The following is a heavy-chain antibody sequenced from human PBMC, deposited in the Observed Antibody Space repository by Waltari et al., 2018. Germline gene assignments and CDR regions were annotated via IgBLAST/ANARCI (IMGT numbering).Heavy chain of an antibody. Sequence: QVQLQESGPGLVKPSQTLSLTCTVSGGSISSGSYSWSWIRQPAGKGLEWIGRIYTSGSTNYNPALKSRVTISVDTSKNQFARKLSSVTAADTAVDYCARDRLENSGYSIGFDYWGQGTLVTVSS. CDR2: IYTSGST. D-gene: IGHD3-22*01. V-gene: IGHV4-61*02. CDR3: ARDRLENSGYSIGFDY. J-gene: IGHJ4*02. CDR1: GGSISSGSYS.